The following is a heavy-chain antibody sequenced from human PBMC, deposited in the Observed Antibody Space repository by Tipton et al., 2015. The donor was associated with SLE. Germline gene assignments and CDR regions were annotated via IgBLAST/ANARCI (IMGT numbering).Heavy chain of an antibody. D-gene: IGHD7-27*01. Sequence: SLRLSCEASGFTFSSYWMTWVRQAPGKGLEWVAVVSYGGSNKYYADSVKGRFTISRDSSKNTLPLQMSSLRAEDTAVYYCAREGNWAGEVDYWGQGTLVTVSS. V-gene: IGHV3-30*03. CDR1: GFTFSSYW. CDR2: VSYGGSNK. CDR3: AREGNWAGEVDY. J-gene: IGHJ4*02.